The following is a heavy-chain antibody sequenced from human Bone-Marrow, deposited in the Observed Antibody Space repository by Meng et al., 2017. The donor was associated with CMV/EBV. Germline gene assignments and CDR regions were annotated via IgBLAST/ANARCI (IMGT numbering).Heavy chain of an antibody. CDR3: ARAVAGDIDY. Sequence: GESLKISCAASGFTFSSYWMSWVRQAPGKGLEWVANIKQDGSEKYYVDSVKGRFTISRDNAKNSLYLQMNSLRAEDTAVYYCARAVAGDIDYWVQGTLVTVPS. CDR1: GFTFSSYW. V-gene: IGHV3-7*01. J-gene: IGHJ4*02. CDR2: IKQDGSEK. D-gene: IGHD6-19*01.